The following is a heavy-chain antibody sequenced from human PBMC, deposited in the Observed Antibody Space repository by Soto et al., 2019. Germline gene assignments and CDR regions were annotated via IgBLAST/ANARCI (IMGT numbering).Heavy chain of an antibody. J-gene: IGHJ4*02. Sequence: QVHLVQSGAEVKKPGASVKVSCKGSGYTFTSHGITWVRQAPGQGLEWMGWISAHNGNTDYAKKPQGRVTVTRDTSTSTAYMELRSLRSDDTDVYYGARGRYGDYWGQGALVTVSS. CDR3: ARGRYGDY. V-gene: IGHV1-18*01. D-gene: IGHD1-1*01. CDR1: GYTFTSHG. CDR2: ISAHNGNT.